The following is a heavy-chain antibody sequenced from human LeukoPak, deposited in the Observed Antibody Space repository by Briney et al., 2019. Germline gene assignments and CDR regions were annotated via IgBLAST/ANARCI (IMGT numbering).Heavy chain of an antibody. V-gene: IGHV3-48*03. CDR2: ISSSGSTI. J-gene: IGHJ4*02. CDR1: GFTFSSYE. D-gene: IGHD1-26*01. Sequence: PGGSLRLSCAASGFTFSSYEMNWVRQAPGKGLEWVSYISSSGSTIYYADSVKGRFTISRDNAKNSLYLQMNSLRAEDTAVYYCARDEVGGPLKYWGQGILVTVSS. CDR3: ARDEVGGPLKY.